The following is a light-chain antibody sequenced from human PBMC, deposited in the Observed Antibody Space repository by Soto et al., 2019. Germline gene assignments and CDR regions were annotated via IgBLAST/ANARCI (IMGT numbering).Light chain of an antibody. J-gene: IGKJ4*01. CDR3: QRYNSDPLT. CDR1: QGISNY. V-gene: IGKV1-27*01. Sequence: DIQMTQSPSSLSASVGDRVTITCRARQGISNYLVWYQQKPGKVPKLLIYAASTLQSGVPSRFSGSGSGTDFTLTISSLQPEDVATYYYQRYNSDPLTFGGGTRVEIK. CDR2: AAS.